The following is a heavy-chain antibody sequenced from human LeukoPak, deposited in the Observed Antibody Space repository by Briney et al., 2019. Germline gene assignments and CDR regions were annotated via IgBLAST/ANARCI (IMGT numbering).Heavy chain of an antibody. CDR2: INSDGSST. J-gene: IGHJ4*02. Sequence: GGSLRLSCAASGFTVSSNYMSWVRQAPGKGLVWVSRINSDGSSTSYADSVKGRFTISRDNAKNTLYLQMNSLRAEDTAVYYCARGGGYSYGTIDYWGQGTLVTVSS. D-gene: IGHD5-18*01. CDR3: ARGGGYSYGTIDY. CDR1: GFTVSSNY. V-gene: IGHV3-74*01.